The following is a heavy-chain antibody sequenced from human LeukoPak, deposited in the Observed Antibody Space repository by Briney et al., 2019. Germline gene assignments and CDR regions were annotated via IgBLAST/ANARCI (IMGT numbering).Heavy chain of an antibody. V-gene: IGHV1-2*02. CDR2: INPNSGGT. Sequence: GASVKVSCKASGYTFTAYYINWVRQAPGQGLEWMGWINPNSGGTNYAQKFQGRVTMTRDTSISTAYMELTRLESDETAVYYCARDRRGYYDSGGYRIDYWGQGTLVSVSS. CDR1: GYTFTAYY. J-gene: IGHJ4*02. D-gene: IGHD3-10*01. CDR3: ARDRRGYYDSGGYRIDY.